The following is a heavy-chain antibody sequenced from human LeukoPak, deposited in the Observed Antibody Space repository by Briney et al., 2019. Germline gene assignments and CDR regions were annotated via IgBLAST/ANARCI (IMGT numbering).Heavy chain of an antibody. D-gene: IGHD3-10*01. CDR3: VTDITAYCYCSGRGN. Sequence: GASVKVSCKASGYTFTSYGISWVRQAPGQGLEWMGWISAYNGNTNYAQKVQGRVTMTTDTSTSTAYMELRSLRSDDTAVYYCVTDITAYCYCSGRGNWGQGTLVTVSS. V-gene: IGHV1-18*01. J-gene: IGHJ4*02. CDR2: ISAYNGNT. CDR1: GYTFTSYG.